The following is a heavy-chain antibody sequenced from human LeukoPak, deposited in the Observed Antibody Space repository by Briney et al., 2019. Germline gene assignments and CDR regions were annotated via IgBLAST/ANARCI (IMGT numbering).Heavy chain of an antibody. Sequence: GGSLRLSCAASGFTVSANYMTWVRQAPGKGLEWVSLISSGGITYYADSVKGRFSISRDNSMNTVYLQMNSLRAEDTALYYCARVGLCSSGTCTAGLDVWGQGTTVTVSS. CDR3: ARVGLCSSGTCTAGLDV. CDR1: GFTVSANY. J-gene: IGHJ6*02. CDR2: ISSGGIT. V-gene: IGHV3-66*01. D-gene: IGHD3-10*02.